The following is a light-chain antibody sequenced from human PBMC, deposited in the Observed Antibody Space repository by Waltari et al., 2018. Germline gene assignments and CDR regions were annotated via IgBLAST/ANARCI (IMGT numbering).Light chain of an antibody. CDR3: SAWDISLNVHV. Sequence: QAGLTQPPSVSKGLRQTATLTCTGNNNNVGNQGAAWLQHHQGHPPKLLSYRDMNRPSGISERISASRSGNTASLTITGLQPEDEADYYCSAWDISLNVHVFGTGTKVTVL. V-gene: IGLV10-54*04. J-gene: IGLJ1*01. CDR2: RDM. CDR1: NNNVGNQG.